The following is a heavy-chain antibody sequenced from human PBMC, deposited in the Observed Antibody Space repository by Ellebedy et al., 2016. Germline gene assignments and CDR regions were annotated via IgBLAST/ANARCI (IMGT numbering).Heavy chain of an antibody. CDR1: GGSVSSDY. J-gene: IGHJ3*01. CDR3: AKWSSGWYAFDV. V-gene: IGHV4-59*02. CDR2: VLHTGTT. D-gene: IGHD6-13*01. Sequence: SETLSLTCDVSGGSVSSDYWNWIRRPPGKGLEWIGYVLHTGTTNYNPSLKSRVTMSVDTSKSQFSLRLTSVTAADTAVYYCAKWSSGWYAFDVWGQGTMVTVSS.